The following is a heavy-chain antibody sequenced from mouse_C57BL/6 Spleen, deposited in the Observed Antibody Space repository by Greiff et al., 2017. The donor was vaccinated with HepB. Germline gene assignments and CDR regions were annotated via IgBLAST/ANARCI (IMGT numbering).Heavy chain of an antibody. CDR3: ASPPHYYYGSSPYFDV. V-gene: IGHV3-6*01. CDR2: ISYDGSN. J-gene: IGHJ1*03. CDR1: GYSITSGYY. D-gene: IGHD1-1*01. Sequence: EVQLQQSGPGLVKPSQSLSLTCSVTGYSITSGYYWNWIRQFPGNKLEWMGYISYDGSNNYNPSLKNRISITRDTSKNQFFLKLNSVTTEDTATYYCASPPHYYYGSSPYFDVWGTGTTVTVSS.